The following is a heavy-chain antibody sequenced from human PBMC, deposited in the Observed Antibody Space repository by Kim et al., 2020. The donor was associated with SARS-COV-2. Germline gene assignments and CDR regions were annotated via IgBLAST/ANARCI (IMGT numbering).Heavy chain of an antibody. J-gene: IGHJ4*02. D-gene: IGHD3-10*01. CDR3: ASSYGSGSYYTHFDY. Sequence: DSVKGRFTISRDNAKNTLYLQMNSLRAEDTAVYYCASSYGSGSYYTHFDYWGQGTLVTVSS. V-gene: IGHV3-74*01.